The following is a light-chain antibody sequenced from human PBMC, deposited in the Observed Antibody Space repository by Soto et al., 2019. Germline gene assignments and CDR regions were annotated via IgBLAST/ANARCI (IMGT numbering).Light chain of an antibody. J-gene: IGKJ5*01. CDR2: GAS. Sequence: EIVMTQSPATLSVSPGERATLSCRASQSVSNNLAWYQQKPGQAPRLLIYGASTRATGIPARFSGSGSGTEVTLTISSLQSEDFAVYYCHQYNNWPTITFGQGTRLEIK. CDR1: QSVSNN. V-gene: IGKV3-15*01. CDR3: HQYNNWPTIT.